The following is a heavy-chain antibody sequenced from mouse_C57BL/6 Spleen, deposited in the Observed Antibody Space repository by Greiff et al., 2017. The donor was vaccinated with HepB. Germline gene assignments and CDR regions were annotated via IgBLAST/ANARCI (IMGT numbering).Heavy chain of an antibody. Sequence: EVQLQQSGAALVKPGASVKLSCTASGFNIKDYDMHWVKQRTEQGLEWIGRIDPEEGETKSAPKFQGKATITADPSSNNAYLQLSGLTSEDTAVYYSARQGTVVARDCWGQGTTLSVCS. D-gene: IGHD1-1*01. V-gene: IGHV14-2*01. CDR1: GFNIKDYD. J-gene: IGHJ2*01. CDR3: ARQGTVVARDC. CDR2: IDPEEGET.